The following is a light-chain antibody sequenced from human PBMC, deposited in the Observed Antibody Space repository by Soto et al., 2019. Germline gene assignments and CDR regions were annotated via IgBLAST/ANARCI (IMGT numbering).Light chain of an antibody. Sequence: DMQMTQSPSSLSASVGDRVTITCRASQSISSYLNWYQQKPGKAPKLLIYAASSLQSGVPSRFSGSGSGTDFTITISSLQPEDFVTYYCQQSYSTPRTFGQGTKVEIK. CDR3: QQSYSTPRT. CDR1: QSISSY. J-gene: IGKJ1*01. V-gene: IGKV1-39*01. CDR2: AAS.